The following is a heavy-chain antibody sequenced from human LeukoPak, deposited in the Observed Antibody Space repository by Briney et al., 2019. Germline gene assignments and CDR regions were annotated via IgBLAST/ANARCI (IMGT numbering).Heavy chain of an antibody. Sequence: ASVKVSCKASGGTFSSYAISWVRQAPGQGLEWMGGIIPIFGTANYAQKFQGRVTITADESTSTAYMELNSVRSEDTAVYYCARNWYYYGSGTPMGFEPGRQGTRVTVSS. D-gene: IGHD3-10*01. CDR1: GGTFSSYA. V-gene: IGHV1-69*13. CDR3: ARNWYYYGSGTPMGFEP. CDR2: IIPIFGTA. J-gene: IGHJ5*02.